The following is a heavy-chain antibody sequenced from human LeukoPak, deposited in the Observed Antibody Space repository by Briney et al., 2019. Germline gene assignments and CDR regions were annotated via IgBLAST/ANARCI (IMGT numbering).Heavy chain of an antibody. V-gene: IGHV3-21*01. CDR3: AKDGGATVDY. CDR2: ITSSSSSI. D-gene: IGHD5-12*01. Sequence: GGSLRLSCAASGFTFSSYSMNWVRQAPGKGLEWVSSITSSSSSIYYADSVKGRFTISRDNAKNSLYLQMNSLRAEDTAVYYCAKDGGATVDYWGQGTLVTVSS. J-gene: IGHJ4*02. CDR1: GFTFSSYS.